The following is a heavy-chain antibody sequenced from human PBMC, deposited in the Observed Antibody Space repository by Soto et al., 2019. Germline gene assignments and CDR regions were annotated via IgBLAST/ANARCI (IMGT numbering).Heavy chain of an antibody. J-gene: IGHJ6*02. CDR2: IYWNDDK. CDR3: AHTDYGDYPYYYYGMDV. V-gene: IGHV2-5*01. D-gene: IGHD4-17*01. Sequence: SGPTLVKPTQTLTLTCTFSGFSLSTSGVGVGWIRQPPGKALEWLALIYWNDDKRYSPTVKSRLTITKDTSKNQVVLTMTNMDPVDTATYYCAHTDYGDYPYYYYGMDVWGQGTTVTVSS. CDR1: GFSLSTSGVG.